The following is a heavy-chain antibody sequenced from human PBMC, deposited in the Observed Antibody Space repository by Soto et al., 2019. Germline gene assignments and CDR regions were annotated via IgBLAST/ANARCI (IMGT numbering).Heavy chain of an antibody. CDR3: ARDQSAYYDFWSGYLGSEFYYYGMDV. J-gene: IGHJ6*02. V-gene: IGHV4-4*07. CDR2: IYTSGST. Sequence: KPSETLSLTCTVSGGSISSYYWSWIRQPAGKGLEWIGRIYTSGSTNYNPSLKSRVTMSVDTSKNQFSLKLSSVTAADTAVYYCARDQSAYYDFWSGYLGSEFYYYGMDVWGQGTTVTVS. CDR1: GGSISSYY. D-gene: IGHD3-3*01.